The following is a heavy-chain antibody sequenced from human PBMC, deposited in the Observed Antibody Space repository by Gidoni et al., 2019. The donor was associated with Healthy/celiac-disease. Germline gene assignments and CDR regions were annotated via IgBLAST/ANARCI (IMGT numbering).Heavy chain of an antibody. CDR2: ISGSGGST. V-gene: IGHV3-23*01. Sequence: EVQLLESGGGLVQPGGSLRLSCAAPGFTFSSYAMSWVRQAPGKGLEWVSAISGSGGSTYYADSVKGRFTISRDNCKNTLYLQMNSLRAEDTAVYYCAKYPHITFGGVIGHWGQGTLVTVSS. CDR3: AKYPHITFGGVIGH. CDR1: GFTFSSYA. J-gene: IGHJ5*02. D-gene: IGHD3-16*01.